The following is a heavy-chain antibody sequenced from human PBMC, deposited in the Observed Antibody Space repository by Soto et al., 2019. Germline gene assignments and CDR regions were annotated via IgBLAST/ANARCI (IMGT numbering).Heavy chain of an antibody. CDR3: AKDPYSGSYHPPFDY. J-gene: IGHJ4*02. V-gene: IGHV3-23*01. D-gene: IGHD1-26*01. Sequence: GGSLRLSCAASGFTFSSYAMSWVRQAPGKGLEWVSDISGSGGSTYYADSVKGRFTVSRDNSKNTLYLQMNSLRAEDTAVYYCAKDPYSGSYHPPFDYWGQGTLVTVSS. CDR1: GFTFSSYA. CDR2: ISGSGGST.